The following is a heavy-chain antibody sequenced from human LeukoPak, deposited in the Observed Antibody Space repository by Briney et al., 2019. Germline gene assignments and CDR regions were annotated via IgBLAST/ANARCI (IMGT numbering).Heavy chain of an antibody. CDR2: ISGSGGST. CDR1: GFTFSSYA. V-gene: IGHV3-23*01. CDR3: AKTYYYDSSARAFDI. Sequence: GGSLRLSCAASGFTFSSYAMSWVRQAPGKGLEWVSAISGSGGSTYYADSVKGRFTISRDNSKKTLYLQMNSLRAEDTAVYYCAKTYYYDSSARAFDIWGQGQWSPSLQ. D-gene: IGHD3-22*01. J-gene: IGHJ3*02.